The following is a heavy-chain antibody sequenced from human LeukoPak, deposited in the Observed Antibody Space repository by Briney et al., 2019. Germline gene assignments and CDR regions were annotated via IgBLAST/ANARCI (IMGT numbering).Heavy chain of an antibody. CDR2: INSDGSIT. CDR3: ARDAVDTANAV. V-gene: IGHV3-74*01. J-gene: IGHJ6*02. CDR1: GFTFTTYW. D-gene: IGHD5-18*01. Sequence: GGSLRLSCAASGFTFTTYWMHWVRQAPGKGLVWVSHINSDGSITSYADSVKGRFTISRDNAKKTLYLQMNSLRAEDTAVYYCARDAVDTANAVWGQGTTVTVSS.